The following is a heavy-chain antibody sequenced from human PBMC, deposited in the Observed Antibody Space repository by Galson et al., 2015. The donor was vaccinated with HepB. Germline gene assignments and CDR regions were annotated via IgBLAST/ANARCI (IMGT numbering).Heavy chain of an antibody. CDR1: GFTFSSYW. V-gene: IGHV3-7*03. CDR3: ARDSSPTYYYDSKDYYGDAFDI. J-gene: IGHJ3*02. CDR2: IRKDGSDK. D-gene: IGHD3-22*01. Sequence: SLRRSCAASGFTFSSYWMTWVRQAPGKGLEWVANIRKDGSDKYYVDSVKGRFTISRDNARKSVFLQMNSLRAEDTAVYYCARDSSPTYYYDSKDYYGDAFDIWGQGTMVTVSS.